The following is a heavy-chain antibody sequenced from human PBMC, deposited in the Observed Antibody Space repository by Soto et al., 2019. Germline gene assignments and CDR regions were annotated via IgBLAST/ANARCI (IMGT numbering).Heavy chain of an antibody. V-gene: IGHV1-58*02. CDR3: AAVSPPSGILERLGLDP. J-gene: IGHJ5*02. D-gene: IGHD3-3*01. Sequence: ASVKVSCKASGFTFTTSGIHWVRQARGQGLEWMGWIVVGSGNTKYNQKFQERVTLTRDMATDTAYMDLRSLTSADTAIYYCAAVSPPSGILERLGLDPWGQGTLVTVSS. CDR2: IVVGSGNT. CDR1: GFTFTTSG.